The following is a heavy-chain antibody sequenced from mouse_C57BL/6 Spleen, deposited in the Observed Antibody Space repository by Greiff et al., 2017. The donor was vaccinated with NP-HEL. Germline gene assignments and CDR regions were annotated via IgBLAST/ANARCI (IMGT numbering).Heavy chain of an antibody. CDR2: ISYDGSN. CDR1: GYSITSGYY. Sequence: EVQLQESGPGLVKPSQSLSLTCSVTGYSITSGYYWNWIRQFPGNKLAWMGYISYDGSNNSNPSLNNRISITRDTSKNQFFLKLNSVTTEDTATYYCAREQGYYAMDYWGQGTSVTVSS. J-gene: IGHJ4*01. CDR3: AREQGYYAMDY. V-gene: IGHV3-6*01.